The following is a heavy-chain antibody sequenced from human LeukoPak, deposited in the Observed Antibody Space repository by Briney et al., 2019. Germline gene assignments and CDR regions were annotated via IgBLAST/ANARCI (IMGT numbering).Heavy chain of an antibody. Sequence: GGSLRLSCAASGFTFSTYWMTWVRQAPGKGLEWVANIKEDGSEKYYVDSVKGRFTISRDNAKNSLYLQMNSLRAEDTAVYYCARASELLSFEVGWSDAFDIWGQGTMVTVSS. CDR2: IKEDGSEK. J-gene: IGHJ3*02. V-gene: IGHV3-7*01. D-gene: IGHD1-26*01. CDR3: ARASELLSFEVGWSDAFDI. CDR1: GFTFSTYW.